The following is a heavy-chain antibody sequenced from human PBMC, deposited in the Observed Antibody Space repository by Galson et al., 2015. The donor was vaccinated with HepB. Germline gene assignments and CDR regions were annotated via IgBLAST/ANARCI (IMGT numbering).Heavy chain of an antibody. D-gene: IGHD2-15*01. J-gene: IGHJ4*02. CDR3: SVVVVAAISANHFDY. Sequence: SVKVSCKASGYTFTGYYMHWVRQAPGQGLEWMGWINPNSGGTNYTQRFQGRVTMTSDTSISTAYMELSRLRSDDTAVYYCSVVVVAAISANHFDYWGQGTLVTVSS. CDR1: GYTFTGYY. CDR2: INPNSGGT. V-gene: IGHV1-2*02.